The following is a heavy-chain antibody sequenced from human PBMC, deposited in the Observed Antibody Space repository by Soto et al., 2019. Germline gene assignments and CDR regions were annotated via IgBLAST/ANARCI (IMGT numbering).Heavy chain of an antibody. V-gene: IGHV3-23*01. Sequence: PGGSLRLSCAASGFTFSSYAMSWVRQAPGKGLEWVSAISGSGCSTYYADSVKGRFTISRDNSKNTLYLQMNSLRAEDTAVYYCAKDVVSGHGVVARAFDIWGQGTMVTVSS. D-gene: IGHD2-15*01. CDR2: ISGSGCST. J-gene: IGHJ3*02. CDR1: GFTFSSYA. CDR3: AKDVVSGHGVVARAFDI.